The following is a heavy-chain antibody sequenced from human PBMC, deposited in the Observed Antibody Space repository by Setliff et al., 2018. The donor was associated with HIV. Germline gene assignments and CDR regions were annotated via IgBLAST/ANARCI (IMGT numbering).Heavy chain of an antibody. CDR1: GFTFSDYY. CDR3: ARGRDYSDSSGYTYYFDY. Sequence: GGSLRLSCAASGFTFSDYYMSWIRQAPGRGLEWISYISGGGGSISYADSVTGRFTISRDNAKNSLYLQMNSLRAEDTALYYCARGRDYSDSSGYTYYFDYGG. CDR2: ISGGGGSI. J-gene: IGHJ4*01. D-gene: IGHD3-22*01. V-gene: IGHV3-11*04.